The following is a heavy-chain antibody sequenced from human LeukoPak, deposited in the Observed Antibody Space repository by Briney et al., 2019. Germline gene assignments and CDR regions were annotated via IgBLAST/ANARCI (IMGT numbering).Heavy chain of an antibody. J-gene: IGHJ4*02. CDR2: ISSSNSTI. Sequence: GGSLRLSCAASGFTFSSYSMNWVRQAPGKGLEWVSYISSSNSTIYYADSVKGRFTISRDNAKNSLYLQMNSLRAEDTAVYYCARDEVSYSSGWYGYWGQGTLVTVSS. V-gene: IGHV3-48*01. CDR1: GFTFSSYS. CDR3: ARDEVSYSSGWYGY. D-gene: IGHD6-19*01.